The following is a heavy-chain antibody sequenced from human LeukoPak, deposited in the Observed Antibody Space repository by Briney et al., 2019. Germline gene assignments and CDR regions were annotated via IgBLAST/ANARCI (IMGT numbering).Heavy chain of an antibody. CDR1: GYTFTGYY. J-gene: IGHJ4*02. Sequence: ASVKVSCKASGYTFTGYYMHWVRQAPGQGREGMGWINPNSGGTNYAQKLQGRVTMTRDTSISTAYMELSRLRSDDTAVYYCARVSAYYYDSSGCFDYWGQGTLVTVSS. V-gene: IGHV1-2*02. CDR2: INPNSGGT. CDR3: ARVSAYYYDSSGCFDY. D-gene: IGHD3-22*01.